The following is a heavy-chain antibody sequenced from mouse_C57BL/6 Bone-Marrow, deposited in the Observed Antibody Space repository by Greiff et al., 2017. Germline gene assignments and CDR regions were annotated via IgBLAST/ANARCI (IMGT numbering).Heavy chain of an antibody. Sequence: EVQLQQSGPELVKPGASVKISCKASGYSFTGYYMNWVKQSPEKSLEWIGEINPSTGGTTYNQKFKAKATLTVDKSSSTAYMQLKSLTSEDSAVYYCARLYDGAWFAYWGQGTLVTVSA. D-gene: IGHD2-12*01. V-gene: IGHV1-42*01. CDR3: ARLYDGAWFAY. CDR1: GYSFTGYY. J-gene: IGHJ3*01. CDR2: INPSTGGT.